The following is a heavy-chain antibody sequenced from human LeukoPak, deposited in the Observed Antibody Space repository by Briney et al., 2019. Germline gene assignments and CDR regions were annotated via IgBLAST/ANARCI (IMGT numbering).Heavy chain of an antibody. J-gene: IGHJ3*02. D-gene: IGHD2-21*02. Sequence: ASVKVSCKASEYTFTAYYVHWVRQAPGQGLEWMGWINPNSGDTNFAQNFQGRVTMTRDTSISTVYMELSRLRSDDTALYYCAKPRGGDSWAFDTWGQGTMVAVSS. CDR2: INPNSGDT. CDR3: AKPRGGDSWAFDT. V-gene: IGHV1-2*02. CDR1: EYTFTAYY.